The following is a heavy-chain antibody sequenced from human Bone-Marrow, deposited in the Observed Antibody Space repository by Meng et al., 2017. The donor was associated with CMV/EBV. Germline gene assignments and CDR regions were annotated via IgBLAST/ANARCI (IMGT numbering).Heavy chain of an antibody. CDR3: ARSPGIAAADDTFDI. V-gene: IGHV1-18*01. Sequence: ASVKVSCKASGYTFTSYDISWVRQAPGHGLEWMGWISAYTGNTNYAQKLQGRVTMTTDTSTSTVHMELRSLRSDDTAVYYCARSPGIAAADDTFDIWGQGTMVTVSS. D-gene: IGHD6-13*01. J-gene: IGHJ3*02. CDR2: ISAYTGNT. CDR1: GYTFTSYD.